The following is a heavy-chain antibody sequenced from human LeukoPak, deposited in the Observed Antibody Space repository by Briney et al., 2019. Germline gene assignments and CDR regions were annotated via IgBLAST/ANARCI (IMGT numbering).Heavy chain of an antibody. CDR2: ISSTSSVT. V-gene: IGHV3-11*06. Sequence: PGGSLRLSCAASGFTFSDYYINWIRQAPGKGLEWVSYISSTSSVTSYADFVKGRFTISRDNAKNSLYLQMNSLRAEDTAVYYCVRDQRPGWYPDYWGQGTLVTVSS. CDR3: VRDQRPGWYPDY. CDR1: GFTFSDYY. D-gene: IGHD6-19*01. J-gene: IGHJ4*02.